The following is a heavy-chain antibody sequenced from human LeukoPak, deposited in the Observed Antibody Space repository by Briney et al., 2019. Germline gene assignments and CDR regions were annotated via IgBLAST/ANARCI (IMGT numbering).Heavy chain of an antibody. D-gene: IGHD3-10*01. CDR2: ISYDGSNK. J-gene: IGHJ6*04. CDR3: ARVDSLLWFGGYYYGMDV. Sequence: PGGSLRLSCAASGFTFSSYAMHWVRQAPGKGLEWVAVISYDGSNKYYADSVKGRFTISRDNSKNTLYLQMNSLRAEDTAVYYCARVDSLLWFGGYYYGMDVWGKGTTVTVSS. V-gene: IGHV3-30*04. CDR1: GFTFSSYA.